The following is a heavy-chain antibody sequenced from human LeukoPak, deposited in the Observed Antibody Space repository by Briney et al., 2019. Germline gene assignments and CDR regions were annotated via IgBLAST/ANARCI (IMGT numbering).Heavy chain of an antibody. CDR3: GRDSRWAQPDY. D-gene: IGHD5-24*01. CDR2: ISGSGGST. V-gene: IGHV3-23*01. Sequence: GGSLRLSCAASGFTFSSYGMSWVRQAPGKGLEWVSAISGSGGSTYYADSVKGRFTISRDNSKNTPYLQMNSLRAEDTAVYYCGRDSRWAQPDYWGQGTLVTVSS. J-gene: IGHJ4*02. CDR1: GFTFSSYG.